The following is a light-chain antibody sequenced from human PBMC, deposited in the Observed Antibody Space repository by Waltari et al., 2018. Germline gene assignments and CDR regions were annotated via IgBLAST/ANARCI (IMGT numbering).Light chain of an antibody. V-gene: IGLV2-14*03. CDR2: DVS. J-gene: IGLJ1*01. CDR1: SSDVGGYNY. Sequence: QSALTQPASVSGSPGQSITISCPGTSSDVGGYNYVPWYQQHPGKAPKLMIYDVSNRPSGVSNRFSGSKSDNTASLTISGLQAEDEADYYCSSYTSSTTLGVFGTGTKVTVL. CDR3: SSYTSSTTLGV.